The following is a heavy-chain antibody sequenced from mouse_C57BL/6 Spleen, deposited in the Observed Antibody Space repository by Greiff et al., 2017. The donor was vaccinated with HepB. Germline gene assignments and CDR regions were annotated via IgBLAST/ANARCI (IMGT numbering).Heavy chain of an antibody. Sequence: EVQLVESEGGLVQPGSSMKLSCTASGFTFSDYYMAWVRQVPEKGLEWVANINYDGSSTYYLDSLKSRFIISRDNAKNILYLQMSSLKSEDTATYYCARGQYGNYDAMDYWGQGTSVTVSS. CDR1: GFTFSDYY. CDR3: ARGQYGNYDAMDY. V-gene: IGHV5-16*01. CDR2: INYDGSST. J-gene: IGHJ4*01. D-gene: IGHD2-1*01.